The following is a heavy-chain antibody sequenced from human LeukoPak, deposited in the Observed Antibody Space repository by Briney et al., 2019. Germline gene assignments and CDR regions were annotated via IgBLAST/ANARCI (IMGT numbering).Heavy chain of an antibody. Sequence: GRSHRPYCAASGPTFTSYSMNSVIQPPRNLLKCLSTLTSSSSYIYYAYIVKTRSTTTRDNAKNSLYLQMNSLRAEDTAVYYCARSFYGSGSYQDYWGQGTLVTVSS. J-gene: IGHJ4*02. V-gene: IGHV3-21*01. CDR3: ARSFYGSGSYQDY. CDR2: LTSSSSYI. D-gene: IGHD3-10*01. CDR1: GPTFTSYS.